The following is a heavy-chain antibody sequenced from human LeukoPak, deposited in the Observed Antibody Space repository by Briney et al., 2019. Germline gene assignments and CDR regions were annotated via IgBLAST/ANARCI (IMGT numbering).Heavy chain of an antibody. CDR1: GGSISSYY. CDR2: IYYSGST. D-gene: IGHD2-15*01. J-gene: IGHJ4*02. CDR3: AGRYCSGGSCPHGDVDY. V-gene: IGHV4-59*01. Sequence: SETLSLTCTVSGGSISSYYWSWIRQPPGKGLEWIGYIYYSGSTNYNPSLKSRVTISVDTSKNQFSLELSSVTAADTAVYYCAGRYCSGGSCPHGDVDYWGQGTLVTVSS.